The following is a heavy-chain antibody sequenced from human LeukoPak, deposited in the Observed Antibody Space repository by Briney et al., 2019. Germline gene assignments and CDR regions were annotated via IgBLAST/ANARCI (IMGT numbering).Heavy chain of an antibody. Sequence: GGSLRLSCAASGFTFSSYAMSWVRQAPGKGLEWVSAISGSGGSTYYADSVKGRFTISRDNSKNTLYLQMNSLRAEDTAVYYCAKGISAIREPLGTIDYWGQGTLVTVSS. CDR3: AKGISAIREPLGTIDY. CDR2: ISGSGGST. V-gene: IGHV3-23*01. CDR1: GFTFSSYA. D-gene: IGHD1-1*01. J-gene: IGHJ4*02.